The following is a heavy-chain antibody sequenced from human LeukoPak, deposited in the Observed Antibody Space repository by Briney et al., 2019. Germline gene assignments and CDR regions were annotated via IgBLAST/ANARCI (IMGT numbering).Heavy chain of an antibody. CDR2: IYYSGSI. CDR1: GASISSYY. Sequence: PSETLSLICTDSGASISSYYWSWIRQPPGKGLEWIGDIYYSGSIKYNPSLKSRVTMSVDTSKNQFSLKLSSVTAADTAIYYCARENPSGYYNRPIDYWGQGTLVTVSS. J-gene: IGHJ4*02. V-gene: IGHV4-59*01. CDR3: ARENPSGYYNRPIDY. D-gene: IGHD3-22*01.